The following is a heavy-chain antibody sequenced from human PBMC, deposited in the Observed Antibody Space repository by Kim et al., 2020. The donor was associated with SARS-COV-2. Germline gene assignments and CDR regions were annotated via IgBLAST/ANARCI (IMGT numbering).Heavy chain of an antibody. D-gene: IGHD4-17*01. V-gene: IGHV3-48*02. Sequence: SSTYYADSVKGRFTIARDNSKNSLYLQMNRLRDEDTAVYYCVRSSYGPDYWGQGTLDTVSS. J-gene: IGHJ4*02. CDR2: SST. CDR3: VRSSYGPDY.